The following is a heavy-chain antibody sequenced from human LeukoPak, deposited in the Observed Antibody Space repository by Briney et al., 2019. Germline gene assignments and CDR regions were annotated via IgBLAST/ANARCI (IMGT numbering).Heavy chain of an antibody. Sequence: GGSLRLSCAASGFTFDDYAMHWVRQAPGKGREWVSGISWYSGSIGYADSVKGRFTISRDNAKNSLYLQMNSLRAEDTALYYCAKDHGFLKWLYCFNYWGQGTLVTVSS. J-gene: IGHJ4*02. CDR3: AKDHGFLKWLYCFNY. V-gene: IGHV3-9*01. CDR1: GFTFDDYA. D-gene: IGHD3-3*01. CDR2: ISWYSGSI.